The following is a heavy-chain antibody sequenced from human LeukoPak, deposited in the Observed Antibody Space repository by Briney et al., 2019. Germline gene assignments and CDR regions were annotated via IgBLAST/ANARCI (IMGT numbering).Heavy chain of an antibody. J-gene: IGHJ5*02. CDR3: ARDGPPGQVEMATKERGFWFDP. Sequence: PSETLSLTCTVSGGSISSSSYYWGWIRQPPGKGLEWIGSIYYSGSTYYNPSLKSRVTISVDTSKNQFSLKLSSVTAADTAVYYSARDGPPGQVEMATKERGFWFDPWGQGTLVTVSS. D-gene: IGHD5-24*01. CDR1: GGSISSSSYY. CDR2: IYYSGST. V-gene: IGHV4-39*07.